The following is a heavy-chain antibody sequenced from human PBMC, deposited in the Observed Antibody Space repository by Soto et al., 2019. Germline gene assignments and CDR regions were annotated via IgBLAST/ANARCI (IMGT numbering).Heavy chain of an antibody. J-gene: IGHJ6*03. Sequence: KPSEPLSLTCTVSGGSISSYYGSWIRQPPGKGLEWIGYIYYSGSTNYNPSLKSRVTISVDTSKNQFSLKLSSVTAADTAVYYCARQGDIVVVPAAMRPSDYYYYMDVWGKGTTVTVSS. V-gene: IGHV4-59*08. CDR3: ARQGDIVVVPAAMRPSDYYYYMDV. CDR1: GGSISSYY. D-gene: IGHD2-2*01. CDR2: IYYSGST.